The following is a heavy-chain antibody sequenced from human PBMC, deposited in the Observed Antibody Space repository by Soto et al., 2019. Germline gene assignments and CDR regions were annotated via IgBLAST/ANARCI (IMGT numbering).Heavy chain of an antibody. V-gene: IGHV3-74*01. Sequence: EVQVVESGGGLVQPGGSLRLSCTTSGFTFSNYCMHWVRQAPGKGLVWVSRVNNDGRNTIYTDSVKGRFTISRDNAKNTVYLEMNSLRAYDTALYCCTRGGFTHAFDMWGQGTTVTVSS. CDR1: GFTFSNYC. CDR3: TRGGFTHAFDM. CDR2: VNNDGRNT. D-gene: IGHD2-15*01. J-gene: IGHJ3*02.